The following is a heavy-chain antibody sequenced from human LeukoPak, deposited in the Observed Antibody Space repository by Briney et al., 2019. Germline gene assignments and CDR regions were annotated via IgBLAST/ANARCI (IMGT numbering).Heavy chain of an antibody. V-gene: IGHV3-30*18. J-gene: IGHJ4*02. CDR3: AKDISYGSGSYTGIDY. CDR2: ISYDGSNK. Sequence: GGSLRLSCAASGFTFSSYGMHWVRQAPGKGLEWAAVISYDGSNKYYADSVEGRFTISRDNSKNTLYLQMNSLRPEDTAVYYCAKDISYGSGSYTGIDYWGQGTLVTVSS. CDR1: GFTFSSYG. D-gene: IGHD3-10*01.